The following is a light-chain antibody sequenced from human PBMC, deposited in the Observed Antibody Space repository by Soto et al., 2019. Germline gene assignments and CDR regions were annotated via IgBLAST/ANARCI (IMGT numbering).Light chain of an antibody. CDR2: DVS. J-gene: IGLJ3*02. CDR3: SSFTTNNTRV. CDR1: GSDVGGYNY. Sequence: QSALAQPAAVSGSPGQSIAISCTGTGSDVGGYNYVSWYQKHPGKAPKLMISDVSNRPSGVSNRFSGSKSGNTASLTISGLQAEDEADYSCSSFTTNNTRVFGGGTKLTVL. V-gene: IGLV2-14*03.